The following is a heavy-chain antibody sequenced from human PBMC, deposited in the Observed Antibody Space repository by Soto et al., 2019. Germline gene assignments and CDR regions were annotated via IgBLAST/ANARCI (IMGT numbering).Heavy chain of an antibody. J-gene: IGHJ4*02. D-gene: IGHD1-26*01. CDR1: GDSISSDS. V-gene: IGHV4-59*01. CDR3: VRDEDALGTFDY. CDR2: AYSSGTI. Sequence: SETLSLTCTVSGDSISSDSWTWIRQPPGKGLEWIAYAYSSGTINYNPSLKSRGTISLDTSKKQFSLNLNSVTAADTAVYYCVRDEDALGTFDYWGQGALVTVSS.